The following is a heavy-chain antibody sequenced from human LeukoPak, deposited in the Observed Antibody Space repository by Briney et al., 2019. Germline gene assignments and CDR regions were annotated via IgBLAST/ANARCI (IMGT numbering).Heavy chain of an antibody. J-gene: IGHJ3*02. CDR3: ARRPNSYYYDSSGPDAFDI. V-gene: IGHV1-18*01. Sequence: ASVKVSCKASGYTFTSYGISWVRQAPGQGLEWMGWISAYNGNTNYAQKLQGRVTMTTDTSTSTAYMELRSLRSDDTAVYYCARRPNSYYYDSSGPDAFDIWGQGTMVTVSS. CDR1: GYTFTSYG. D-gene: IGHD3-22*01. CDR2: ISAYNGNT.